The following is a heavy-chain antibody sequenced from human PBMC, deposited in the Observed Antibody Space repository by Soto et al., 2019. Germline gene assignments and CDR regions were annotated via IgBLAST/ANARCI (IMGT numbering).Heavy chain of an antibody. CDR3: ARDGGGVYYGSGSYHPLYYYYGMDV. V-gene: IGHV4-34*01. Sequence: PSETLSLTCAVYGGSFSGYYWSWIRQPPGKGLEWIGEINHSGSTNYNPSLKRRVTISVDTSKNQFSLKLSSVTAADTAVYYCARDGGGVYYGSGSYHPLYYYYGMDVWGQGTTVTVSS. D-gene: IGHD3-10*01. CDR1: GGSFSGYY. J-gene: IGHJ6*01. CDR2: INHSGST.